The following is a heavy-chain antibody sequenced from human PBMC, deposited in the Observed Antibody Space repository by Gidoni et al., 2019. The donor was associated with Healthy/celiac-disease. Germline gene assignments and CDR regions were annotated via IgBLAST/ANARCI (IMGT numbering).Heavy chain of an antibody. J-gene: IGHJ6*02. D-gene: IGHD3-10*01. CDR3: ARDMWAYGSGSYSYYYYGMDV. V-gene: IGHV3-7*04. CDR1: GFTFSSHW. CDR2: IKQDGSEK. Sequence: EVQLVESGGGLVQPGGSLRLSCAASGFTFSSHWMSWVRQAPGKGLEWVANIKQDGSEKYYVDSVKGRFTISRDNAKNSLYLQMNSLRAEDTAVYYCARDMWAYGSGSYSYYYYGMDVWGQGTTVTVSS.